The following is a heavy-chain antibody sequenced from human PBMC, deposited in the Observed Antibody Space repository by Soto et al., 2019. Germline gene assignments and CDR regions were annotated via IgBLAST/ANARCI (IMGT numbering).Heavy chain of an antibody. CDR1: GGTFSSYA. V-gene: IGHV1-69*12. D-gene: IGHD3-3*01. Sequence: QVQLGQSGAEVKKPGSSVKVSCKACGGTFSSYAISWVRQAPEQGLEWMGGIIPIFGTANYAQKFQGRVTITADESTSTAYMELSSLRFEDTAVYYCARADVEWPPDIWGQGTMVTVSS. CDR2: IIPIFGTA. J-gene: IGHJ3*02. CDR3: ARADVEWPPDI.